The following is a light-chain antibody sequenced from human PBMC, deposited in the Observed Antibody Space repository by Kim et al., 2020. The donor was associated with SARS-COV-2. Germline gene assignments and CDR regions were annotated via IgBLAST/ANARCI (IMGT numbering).Light chain of an antibody. Sequence: PAVEDQVTFSGRASKGITNHLIGFRQRPGKAPNSLIYAASGWHVGVPSRFGGGESGTDFTLTIGVLQPENFATYYGHRYNSYPPTFGQGTRLVIK. CDR2: AAS. CDR1: KGITNH. J-gene: IGKJ5*01. CDR3: HRYNSYPPT. V-gene: IGKV1-16*01.